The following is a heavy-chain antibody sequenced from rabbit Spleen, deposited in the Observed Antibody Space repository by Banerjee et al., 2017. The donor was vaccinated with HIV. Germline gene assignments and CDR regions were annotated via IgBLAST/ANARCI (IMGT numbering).Heavy chain of an antibody. V-gene: IGHV1S40*01. Sequence: QSLEESGGDLVKPGASLTLTCTASGFSFSGTYYMCWVRQAPGKGLEWIACIYVGSSGSTYYANWAKGRFTISKASSTTVTLQMTSLTAADTATYFCARDSIYASFFSVAYALSLWGPGTLVTVS. J-gene: IGHJ4*01. CDR1: GFSFSGTYY. CDR2: IYVGSSGST. D-gene: IGHD6-1*01. CDR3: ARDSIYASFFSVAYALSL.